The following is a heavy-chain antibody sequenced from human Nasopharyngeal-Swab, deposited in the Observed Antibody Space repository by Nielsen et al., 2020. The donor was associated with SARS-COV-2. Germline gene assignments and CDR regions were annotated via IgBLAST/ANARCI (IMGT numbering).Heavy chain of an antibody. CDR1: GYSISSGYY. J-gene: IGHJ6*02. CDR3: ARVGGSSWRHYYYYYGMDV. D-gene: IGHD6-13*01. V-gene: IGHV4-61*01. CDR2: IYYSGST. Sequence: SETLSLTCTVSGYSISSGYYCGWIRQPPGKGLEWIGYIYYSGSTNYNPSLKSRVTISVDTSKNQFSLKLSSVTAAGTAVYYCARVGGSSWRHYYYYYGMDVWGQGTTVTVSS.